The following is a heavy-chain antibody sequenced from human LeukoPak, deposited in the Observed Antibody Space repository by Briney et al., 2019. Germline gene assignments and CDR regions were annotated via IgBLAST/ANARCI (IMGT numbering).Heavy chain of an antibody. CDR2: INPNIGGT. J-gene: IGHJ4*02. CDR1: GYSFTGYY. V-gene: IGHV1-2*02. D-gene: IGHD3-10*01. Sequence: GASVKVSCKPSGYSFTGYYMNWVLQAPGQGLEWMGWINPNIGGTNYAQKFQDRVTMTRDTSISTAYMELSRLRSDDTAVYYCARDLEDRRVLYYFRYWGQGTLVTVSS. CDR3: ARDLEDRRVLYYFRY.